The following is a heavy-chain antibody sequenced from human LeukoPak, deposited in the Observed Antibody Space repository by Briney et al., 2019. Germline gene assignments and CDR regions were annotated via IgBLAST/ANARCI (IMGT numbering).Heavy chain of an antibody. CDR1: GYTFTSYD. J-gene: IGHJ6*02. CDR3: ARDMGIAAAGTGVNYYYGMDV. V-gene: IGHV1-8*01. CDR2: MNPNSGNT. Sequence: GASVKVSCKASGYTFTSYDINWVRQATGQGLEWMGWMNPNSGNTGYAQKFQGRVTMTRNTSISTAYMELSSLRSEDTAVYYCARDMGIAAAGTGVNYYYGMDVWGQGTTVTVSS. D-gene: IGHD6-13*01.